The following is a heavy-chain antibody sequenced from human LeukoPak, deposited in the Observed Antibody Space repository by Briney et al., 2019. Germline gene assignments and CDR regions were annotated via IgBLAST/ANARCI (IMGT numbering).Heavy chain of an antibody. CDR3: ARVFSSGWYFYYYYMDV. Sequence: GGSLRLSCAASGFTFSSYEMNWVRQAPGKGLEWVSYISSSGSTVYYADSVKGRLTISRDNSRNTLYLQMNSLRAEDTAVYYCARVFSSGWYFYYYYMDVWGKGTTVTVSS. J-gene: IGHJ6*03. CDR1: GFTFSSYE. D-gene: IGHD6-19*01. V-gene: IGHV3-48*03. CDR2: ISSSGSTV.